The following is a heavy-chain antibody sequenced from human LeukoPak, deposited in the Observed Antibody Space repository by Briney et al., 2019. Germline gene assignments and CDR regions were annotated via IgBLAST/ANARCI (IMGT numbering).Heavy chain of an antibody. CDR3: ARIRHTSSWYDAFDI. J-gene: IGHJ3*02. CDR2: IDWDDDK. CDR1: GFSLSTNRMS. D-gene: IGHD6-13*01. V-gene: IGHV2-70*11. Sequence: SGPTLVNPTQPLTLTCTVSGFSLSTNRMSVSWIRQLPGQALEWLARIDWDDDKYYSTSLKTRLTISKDTSKNQVVLTMTNMDPVDTATYYCARIRHTSSWYDAFDIWGQGTMVTVSS.